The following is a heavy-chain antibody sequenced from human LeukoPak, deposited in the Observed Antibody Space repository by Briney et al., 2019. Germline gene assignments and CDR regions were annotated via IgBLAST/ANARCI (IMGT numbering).Heavy chain of an antibody. V-gene: IGHV4-39*07. CDR1: GGSISGSYY. CDR3: ARAPWAYGNYVHAFDI. J-gene: IGHJ3*02. Sequence: SETLSLTCTVSGGSISGSYYWGWIRQPPGKGLEWIGSIYYSGRIYYNASPKSRVTTSVDTSKNHFSLKLTSVTAADTAVYYCARAPWAYGNYVHAFDIWGHGTMVTVSS. D-gene: IGHD4-11*01. CDR2: IYYSGRI.